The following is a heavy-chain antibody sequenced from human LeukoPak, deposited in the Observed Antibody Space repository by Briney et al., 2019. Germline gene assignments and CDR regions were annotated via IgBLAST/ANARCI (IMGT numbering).Heavy chain of an antibody. CDR1: GYTFTSYY. CDR2: INPSGGST. D-gene: IGHD2-21*01. Sequence: ASVKVSCKASGYTFTSYYMHWVRQAPGQGLEWMGIINPSGGSTSYAQKFQGRVTMTRDASTSTVYMELSSLRSEDTAVYYCARAAVGGDCYDYWGQGTLVTVSS. V-gene: IGHV1-46*01. CDR3: ARAAVGGDCYDY. J-gene: IGHJ4*02.